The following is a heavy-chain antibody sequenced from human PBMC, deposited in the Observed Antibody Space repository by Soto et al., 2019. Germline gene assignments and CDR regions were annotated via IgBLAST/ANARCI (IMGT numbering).Heavy chain of an antibody. CDR2: IIPIFGTA. J-gene: IGHJ4*02. V-gene: IGHV1-69*13. CDR3: GRGRSGQIVVFY. CDR1: GGTFSSYA. Sequence: SVKVSCKASGGTFSSYAISWVRQAPGQGLEWMGGIIPIFGTANYAQKFQGRVTITADESTSTAYMELSSLRSEDTAVYYCGRGRSGQIVVFYWGQGTPVTVSS. D-gene: IGHD1-26*01.